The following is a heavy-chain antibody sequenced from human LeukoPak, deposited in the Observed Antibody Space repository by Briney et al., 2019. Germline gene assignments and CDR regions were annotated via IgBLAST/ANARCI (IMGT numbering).Heavy chain of an antibody. CDR1: GGSISSYH. CDR3: AREAGSSWSRGLDI. D-gene: IGHD6-13*01. J-gene: IGHJ3*02. Sequence: PSETLSLTCTVSGGSISSYHWSWIRQPAGKGLEWIGRIYMSGSTNYNSSLKSRVNMSVDTSKNQFSLNLSSVTAADTAVYYCAREAGSSWSRGLDIWGQGTVVTVSS. V-gene: IGHV4-4*07. CDR2: IYMSGST.